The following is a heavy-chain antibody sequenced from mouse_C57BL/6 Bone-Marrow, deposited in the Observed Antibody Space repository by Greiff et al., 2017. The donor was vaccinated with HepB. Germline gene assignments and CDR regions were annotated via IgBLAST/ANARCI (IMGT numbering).Heavy chain of an antibody. D-gene: IGHD2-14*01. J-gene: IGHJ1*03. Sequence: EVKLVESEGGLVQPGSSMKLSCTASGFTFSDYYMAWVRQVPEKGLEWVANINYDGSSTYYLDSLKSRFIISRDNAKNILYLQMSSLKSEDTATYYCARAGTRGYFDVWGTGTTVTVSS. V-gene: IGHV5-16*01. CDR3: ARAGTRGYFDV. CDR2: INYDGSST. CDR1: GFTFSDYY.